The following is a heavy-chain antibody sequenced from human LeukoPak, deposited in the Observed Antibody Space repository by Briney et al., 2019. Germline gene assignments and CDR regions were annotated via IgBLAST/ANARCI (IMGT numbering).Heavy chain of an antibody. J-gene: IGHJ4*02. V-gene: IGHV3-30*03. CDR3: ARGAYVDTAMVDFDY. CDR2: ISYDGSNK. CDR1: GFTFSSYG. D-gene: IGHD5-18*01. Sequence: PGGSLRLSCAASGFTFSSYGMHWVRQAPGKGLEWVAVISYDGSNKYYADSVKGRFTISRDNSKNTLYLQMNSLRAEDTAVYYCARGAYVDTAMVDFDYWGQGTLVTVSS.